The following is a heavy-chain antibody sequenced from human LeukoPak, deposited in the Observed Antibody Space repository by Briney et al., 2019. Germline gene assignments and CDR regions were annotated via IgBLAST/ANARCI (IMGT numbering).Heavy chain of an antibody. Sequence: ASVKVSCKASGYTFTGYYMHWVRQAPGQGLEWMGWINPNSGGTNYAQKFQGRVTMTRDTSISTAYMELSRLRSDDTAVYYCARDRIAAAGGYNWFDPWGQGTLVTVSS. CDR2: INPNSGGT. CDR1: GYTFTGYY. CDR3: ARDRIAAAGGYNWFDP. V-gene: IGHV1-2*02. J-gene: IGHJ5*02. D-gene: IGHD6-13*01.